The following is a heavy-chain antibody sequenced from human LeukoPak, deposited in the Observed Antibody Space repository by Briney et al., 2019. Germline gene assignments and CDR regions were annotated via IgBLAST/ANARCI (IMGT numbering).Heavy chain of an antibody. Sequence: GGSLRLSCAASGFTFSSHAMSWVRRAPGKGLEWVSRISSGGGTTDYTDSVKGRFTISRDTSKNTLYLQMNSLRAEDTAVYYCAKDRSGSGYFDYWGQGTLVTVSS. J-gene: IGHJ4*02. CDR2: ISSGGGTT. CDR1: GFTFSSHA. CDR3: AKDRSGSGYFDY. V-gene: IGHV3-23*01. D-gene: IGHD3-10*01.